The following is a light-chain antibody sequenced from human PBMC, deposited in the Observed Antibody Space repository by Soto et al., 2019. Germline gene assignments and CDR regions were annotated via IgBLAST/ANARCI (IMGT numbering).Light chain of an antibody. V-gene: IGLV2-14*02. CDR3: SSYSSSSPVV. J-gene: IGLJ2*01. CDR1: SSDVGSYNL. Sequence: QSVLTQPASVSGSPGQSITISCTGTSSDVGSYNLVSWYQQHPGKAPKLIIYEVTNRPSGVSNRFSGSKSGNTASLTISGLQPEDEADYYCSSYSSSSPVVFGGGTKLTVL. CDR2: EVT.